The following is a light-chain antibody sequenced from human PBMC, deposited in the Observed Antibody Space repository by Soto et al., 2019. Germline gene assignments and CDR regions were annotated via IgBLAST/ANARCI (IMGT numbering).Light chain of an antibody. CDR1: SSDVGRYNY. Sequence: QSALTQSASVSGSPGQSITISCTGTSSDVGRYNYVSWYQQHPGKAPKLIIYEVTNRPSGVSDRFSGSKSGNTASLTISGLQAEDEADYYCSSFTTTSTVVFGGGTKLTVL. CDR2: EVT. V-gene: IGLV2-14*01. CDR3: SSFTTTSTVV. J-gene: IGLJ2*01.